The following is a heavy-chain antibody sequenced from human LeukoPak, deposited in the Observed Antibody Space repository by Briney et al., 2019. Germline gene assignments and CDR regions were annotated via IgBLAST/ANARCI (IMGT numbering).Heavy chain of an antibody. D-gene: IGHD3-16*02. J-gene: IGHJ6*03. CDR1: GGSFSGYY. V-gene: IGHV4-34*01. Sequence: SSETLSLTCAVYGGSFSGYYWSWIRQPPGKGLEWIGEINHSGSTNYNPSLKSRVTISVDTSKNQFSLKLSSVTAADTAVYYCARVPRRRGSCRPPYYMDVWGKGTTVTVSS. CDR2: INHSGST. CDR3: ARVPRRRGSCRPPYYMDV.